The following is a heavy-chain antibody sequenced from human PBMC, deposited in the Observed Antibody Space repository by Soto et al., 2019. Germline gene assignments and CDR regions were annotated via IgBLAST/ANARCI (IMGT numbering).Heavy chain of an antibody. CDR1: GGCVTSGSYY. J-gene: IGHJ1*01. V-gene: IGHV4-61*01. Sequence: SQTMSLTCTVSGGCVTSGSYYWSWIRQPPGKGLEWIGYIYYSGSTNYNPSLKSRVTISVDTSKNQISLKLSSVTAEDTAVYYCARDNEGIAAPGGLQHWGQGTLVTVS. CDR2: IYYSGST. D-gene: IGHD6-13*01. CDR3: ARDNEGIAAPGGLQH.